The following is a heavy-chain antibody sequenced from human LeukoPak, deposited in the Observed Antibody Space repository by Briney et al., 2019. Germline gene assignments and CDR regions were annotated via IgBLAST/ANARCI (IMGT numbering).Heavy chain of an antibody. CDR3: ARGAYNSGGTLEI. D-gene: IGHD3-22*01. Sequence: GGSLRHSCAASGFTFSSYSMNWVRQAPGKGLEWVSYISTSGNYIYYSDSVKGRFTISRDNAKNSLYLQMHSLRADDTAVYYCARGAYNSGGTLEIWGQGTLVTVSS. CDR1: GFTFSSYS. V-gene: IGHV3-21*01. CDR2: ISTSGNYI. J-gene: IGHJ4*02.